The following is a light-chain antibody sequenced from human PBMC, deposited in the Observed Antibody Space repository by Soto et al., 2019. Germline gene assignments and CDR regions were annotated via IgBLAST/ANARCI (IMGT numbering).Light chain of an antibody. CDR3: QQYNSYLWT. Sequence: DVQITQTPSTLSASVGDRVTITCRASQSVSIWLAWYQQKPGKAPKLLIYKTSSLESGVPSRFSGSGSGAEFTLTISSLQPDDFGTYYCQQYNSYLWTFGQGTKVEIK. CDR2: KTS. J-gene: IGKJ1*01. V-gene: IGKV1-5*03. CDR1: QSVSIW.